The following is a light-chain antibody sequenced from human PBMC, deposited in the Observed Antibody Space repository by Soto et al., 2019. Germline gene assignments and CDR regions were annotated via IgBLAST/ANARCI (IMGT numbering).Light chain of an antibody. CDR1: SSDVGGYNY. J-gene: IGLJ2*01. CDR2: EVS. CDR3: NSYAGSNNLV. Sequence: ALTQPPSASGSPGQSVTISCTGTSSDVGGYNYVSWYQQHPGKAPKLMIYEVSKRPSGVPDRFSGSKSGNTASLTVSGLQAEDEADYYCNSYAGSNNLVFGGGTKLTVL. V-gene: IGLV2-8*01.